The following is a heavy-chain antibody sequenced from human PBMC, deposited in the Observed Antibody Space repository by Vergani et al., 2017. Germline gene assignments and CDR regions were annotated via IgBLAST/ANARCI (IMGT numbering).Heavy chain of an antibody. J-gene: IGHJ4*02. CDR1: GTSISGSSDY. CDR2: IFYSGTS. CDR3: ARQFWGGGGYRFDH. Sequence: QLQLQESGPGLLKPSEALSLTCSVSGTSISGSSDYWGWIRQPPGKGLGWIGSIFYSGTSYYNPSLESRATNSVDTSKNKFSLKLKSVTAADTAVYYCARQFWGGGGYRFDHWGQGALVTVSS. V-gene: IGHV4-39*01. D-gene: IGHD5-18*01.